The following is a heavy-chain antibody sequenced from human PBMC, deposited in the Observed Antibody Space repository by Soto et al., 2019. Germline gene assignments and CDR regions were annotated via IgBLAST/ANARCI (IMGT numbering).Heavy chain of an antibody. J-gene: IGHJ5*02. D-gene: IGHD2-15*01. CDR1: GFTFSDYY. Sequence: GGSLRLSCAASGFTFSDYYMSWIRQAPGKGLEWVSYISSSSSYTNYADSVKGRFTISRDNAKRSLYLQMMSLTAEDTAIYYCVRGGGGGLFDPWGQGTMVTVSS. V-gene: IGHV3-11*06. CDR3: VRGGGGGLFDP. CDR2: ISSSSSYT.